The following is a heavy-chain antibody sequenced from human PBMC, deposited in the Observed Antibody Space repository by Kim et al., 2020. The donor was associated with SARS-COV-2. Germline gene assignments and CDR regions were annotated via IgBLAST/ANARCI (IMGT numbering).Heavy chain of an antibody. CDR1: GFTFSSYG. V-gene: IGHV3-30*18. CDR2: ISYDGRNK. Sequence: GGSLRLSCAASGFTFSSYGMHWVRQAPGKGLEWVAVISYDGRNKYYADSVKGRFTISRDNSKNTLYLQMNSLRAEDTAVYYCAKDGTYYDFWSGLALLYYYYMDVWGKGTTVTVSS. CDR3: AKDGTYYDFWSGLALLYYYYMDV. J-gene: IGHJ6*03. D-gene: IGHD3-3*01.